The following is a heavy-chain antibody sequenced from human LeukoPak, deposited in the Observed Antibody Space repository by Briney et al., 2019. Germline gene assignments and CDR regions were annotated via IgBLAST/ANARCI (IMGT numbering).Heavy chain of an antibody. Sequence: GGSLRLSCAASGFSFSTYEMNWVRQAPGKGLEWLSYINSGSSTIYYADSVRGRFTISRDNAKNSLYLQMNSLRAEDTAVYYCARPGSAFDIWGQGTMVTVSS. CDR1: GFSFSTYE. D-gene: IGHD2-15*01. CDR2: INSGSSTI. CDR3: ARPGSAFDI. J-gene: IGHJ3*02. V-gene: IGHV3-48*03.